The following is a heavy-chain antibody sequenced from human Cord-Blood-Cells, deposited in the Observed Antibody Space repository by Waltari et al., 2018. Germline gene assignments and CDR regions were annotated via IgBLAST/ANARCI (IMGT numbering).Heavy chain of an antibody. CDR3: AKVWESYSSSFDY. CDR2: ISWNSGSI. V-gene: IGHV3-9*01. Sequence: EVQLVESGGGLVQPGRSLRLSCAASGFTFDDYAMHWVRQAPGKGLEWVSGISWNSGSIGYADSVKGRFTISRDNAKNSLYLQMNRLRAEDTALYYCAKVWESYSSSFDYWGQGTLVTVSS. CDR1: GFTFDDYA. D-gene: IGHD6-6*01. J-gene: IGHJ4*02.